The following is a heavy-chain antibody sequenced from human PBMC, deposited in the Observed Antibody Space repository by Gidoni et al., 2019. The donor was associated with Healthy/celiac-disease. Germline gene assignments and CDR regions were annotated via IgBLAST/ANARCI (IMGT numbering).Heavy chain of an antibody. CDR2: ISGSGGST. J-gene: IGHJ4*02. V-gene: IGHV3-23*01. Sequence: EVQLLESGGGLVQPGGSLRLSCAAPGSTFSSYAMSWVRQAPGKGLEWVSAISGSGGSTYYADSVKGRFTISRDNSKNTLYLQMNSLRAEDTAVYYCAKDRAYDSPSFGDYWGQGTLVTVSS. CDR3: AKDRAYDSPSFGDY. D-gene: IGHD3-22*01. CDR1: GSTFSSYA.